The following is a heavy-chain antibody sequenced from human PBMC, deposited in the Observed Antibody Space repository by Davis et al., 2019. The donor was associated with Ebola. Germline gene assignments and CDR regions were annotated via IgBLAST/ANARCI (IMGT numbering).Heavy chain of an antibody. D-gene: IGHD5/OR15-5a*01. J-gene: IGHJ6*02. Sequence: SETLSLTCAVSGGSISSSNWWSWVRQPPGKGLEWIGEIYHSGSTNYNPSLKSRVTISVDTSKNQFSLKLSSVTAADTAVYYCARDSVLGYGMDVWGQGTTVTVSS. V-gene: IGHV4-4*02. CDR2: IYHSGST. CDR3: ARDSVLGYGMDV. CDR1: GGSISSSNW.